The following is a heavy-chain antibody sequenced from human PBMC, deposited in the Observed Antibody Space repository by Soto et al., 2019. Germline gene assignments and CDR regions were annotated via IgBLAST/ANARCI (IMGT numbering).Heavy chain of an antibody. J-gene: IGHJ6*02. V-gene: IGHV1-2*04. Sequence: DSVNVSCKASGYTFTGYYIHWVRQAPGQGLEWMGWINPNIGDTNYAQKFQGWVSMTSDSSISTAHMELNRLRSDDTAVYYCARDRTLSSTWFPRFYYYGSEVYGHETPVT. D-gene: IGHD6-13*01. CDR2: INPNIGDT. CDR1: GYTFTGYY. CDR3: ARDRTLSSTWFPRFYYYGSEV.